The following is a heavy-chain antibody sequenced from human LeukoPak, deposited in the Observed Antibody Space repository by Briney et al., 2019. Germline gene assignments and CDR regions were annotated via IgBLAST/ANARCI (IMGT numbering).Heavy chain of an antibody. CDR3: SRAPMVRGAIGAFDI. J-gene: IGHJ3*02. Sequence: PSETLSLTCTVSGGSISSYYWSWIRQPPGKGLEWIGYIYYSGSTNYNPSLKSRVTISVDTSKNQFSLKLSSVTAADTAVYYFSRAPMVRGAIGAFDIWGQGTMVTVSS. CDR2: IYYSGST. D-gene: IGHD3-10*01. V-gene: IGHV4-59*01. CDR1: GGSISSYY.